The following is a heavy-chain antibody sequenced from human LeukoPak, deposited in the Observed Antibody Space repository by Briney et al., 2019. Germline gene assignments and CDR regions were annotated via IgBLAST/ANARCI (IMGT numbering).Heavy chain of an antibody. J-gene: IGHJ3*02. CDR2: IYYSGST. V-gene: IGHV4-39*02. CDR1: GGSISSSSYY. CDR3: AREHYYGSGSYYDAFDI. Sequence: SEXXXLTCTVSGGSISSSSYYWGWIRQPPGKGLEWIGSIYYSGSTYYNPSLKSRVTISVDTSKNQFSLKLSSVTAADTAVYYCAREHYYGSGSYYDAFDIWGQGTMVTVSS. D-gene: IGHD3-10*01.